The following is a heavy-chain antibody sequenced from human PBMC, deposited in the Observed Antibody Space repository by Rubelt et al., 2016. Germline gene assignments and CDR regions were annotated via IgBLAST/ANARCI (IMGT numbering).Heavy chain of an antibody. CDR2: IYYSGST. D-gene: IGHD2-2*01. CDR1: GGSISSYY. CDR3: ARAPRVPTLKYAFDF. V-gene: IGHV4-59*01. Sequence: QVQLQESGPGLVKPSETLSLTCTVSGGSISSYYWSWIRQPPGKGLEWIGYIYYSGSTNYNPSLKSRVTGSVAPSTNQFSLTLSSVTAADTAVYYCARAPRVPTLKYAFDFWGQGTMVTVSS. J-gene: IGHJ3*01.